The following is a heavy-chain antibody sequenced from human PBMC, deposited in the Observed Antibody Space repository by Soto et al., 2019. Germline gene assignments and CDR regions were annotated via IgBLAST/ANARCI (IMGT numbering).Heavy chain of an antibody. J-gene: IGHJ5*02. CDR2: TSYDGNNE. V-gene: IGHV3-30*04. CDR1: GFTFSNYA. Sequence: LRLSCAASGFTFSNYAMHWARQAPGKGLEWVALTSYDGNNEYYADSVRGRFTVSRDNAKNSLFLQMNSLRAEDTAVYYCARTYYYETGNWFDPWGQGTLVTVS. CDR3: ARTYYYETGNWFDP. D-gene: IGHD3-22*01.